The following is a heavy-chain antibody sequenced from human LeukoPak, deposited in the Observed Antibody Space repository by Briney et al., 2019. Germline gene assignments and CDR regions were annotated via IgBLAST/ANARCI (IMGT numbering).Heavy chain of an antibody. J-gene: IGHJ4*02. CDR2: ITHRGST. D-gene: IGHD4-17*01. CDR3: ARGAVTTDIDY. Sequence: SETLSLTCAVYGGSFSDYYWSWIRQPPGKGLEWIGEITHRGSTSYNPSLKSRVTISVDTSKNQFSLKLTSLTAADTAVYYCARGAVTTDIDYWGQGTLVTVSS. CDR1: GGSFSDYY. V-gene: IGHV4-34*01.